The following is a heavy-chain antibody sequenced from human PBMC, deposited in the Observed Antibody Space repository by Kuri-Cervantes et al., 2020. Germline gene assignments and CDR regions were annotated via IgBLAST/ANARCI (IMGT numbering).Heavy chain of an antibody. Sequence: ASVKVSCKASGYTFTSYYMHWVRQAPGQGLEWMGIINPNSGGTNYAQKFQGRVTMTRDTSISTAYMELSRLGSDDTAVYYCARDRYFGAPYSPRQAMANWFDPWGQGTLVTVSS. J-gene: IGHJ5*02. CDR1: GYTFTSYY. V-gene: IGHV1-2*02. CDR3: ARDRYFGAPYSPRQAMANWFDP. D-gene: IGHD3-9*01. CDR2: INPNSGGT.